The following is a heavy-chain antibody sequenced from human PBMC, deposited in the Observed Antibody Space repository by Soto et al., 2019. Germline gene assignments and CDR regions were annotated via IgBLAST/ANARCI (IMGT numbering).Heavy chain of an antibody. V-gene: IGHV4-34*01. CDR3: AGRHYYGSGSYNIGFWFDP. D-gene: IGHD3-10*01. J-gene: IGHJ5*02. CDR1: GGSFSCYY. CDR2: INHSGST. Sequence: PSETLSLTCAVYGGSFSCYYWSWIRQPPGKGLEWIGEINHSGSTNYNPSLKSRVTISVDTSKNQFSLKLSSVTAADTAVYYCAGRHYYGSGSYNIGFWFDPWGQGTLVTVSS.